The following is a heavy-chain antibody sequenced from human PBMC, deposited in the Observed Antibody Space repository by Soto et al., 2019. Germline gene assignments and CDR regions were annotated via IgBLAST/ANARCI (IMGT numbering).Heavy chain of an antibody. CDR2: IYYSGST. Sequence: SETLSLTCTVSGGSISSYYWSWIRQPPGKGLEWIGYIYYSGSTNYNPYLKSRVTISVDTSKNQFSLKLNSMTAAVTAVYYCARHDYGAGSTYFDYWGQGTLVTVSS. D-gene: IGHD3-16*01. CDR1: GGSISSYY. CDR3: ARHDYGAGSTYFDY. V-gene: IGHV4-59*08. J-gene: IGHJ4*02.